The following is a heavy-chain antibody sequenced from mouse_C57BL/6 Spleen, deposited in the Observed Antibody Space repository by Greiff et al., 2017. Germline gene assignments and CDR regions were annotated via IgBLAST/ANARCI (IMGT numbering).Heavy chain of an antibody. CDR3: TQLYSGSSPRWYFDV. CDR2: LRLKSDNYAT. V-gene: IGHV6-3*01. J-gene: IGHJ1*03. CDR1: GFTFSNYW. D-gene: IGHD1-1*01. Sequence: EVKLMESGGGLVQPGGSMKLSCVASGFTFSNYWMNWVRQSPEKGLEWVAQLRLKSDNYATHYAESVKGRFTISRDDSKSRFYLQMNNLRAEDTGIYYCTQLYSGSSPRWYFDVWGTGTTVTVSS.